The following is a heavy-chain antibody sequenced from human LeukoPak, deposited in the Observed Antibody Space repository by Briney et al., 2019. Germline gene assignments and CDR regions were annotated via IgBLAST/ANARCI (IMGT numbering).Heavy chain of an antibody. CDR2: IVGSGSTK. J-gene: IGHJ4*02. CDR1: GFTFSDYY. D-gene: IGHD6-13*01. CDR3: ARAKTPYSSSWTHDY. V-gene: IGHV3-11*01. Sequence: GGSLRLSCEASGFTFSDYYMSWIRQAPGKGLEWVSNIVGSGSTKYYADSVKGRFTISRDNAKNSLHLQMNSLRAEDTAVYYCARAKTPYSSSWTHDYWGQGTLVTVSS.